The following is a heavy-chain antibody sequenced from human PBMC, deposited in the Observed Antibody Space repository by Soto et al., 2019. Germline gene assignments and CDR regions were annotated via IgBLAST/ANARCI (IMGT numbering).Heavy chain of an antibody. V-gene: IGHV3-72*01. J-gene: IGHJ5*02. CDR1: GFSFSDRY. CDR3: ATRDLVEKFDP. CDR2: IRNKANSYST. Sequence: PGGSLRLSCAASGFSFSDRYMDWVRQAPGEGLEWVGRIRNKANSYSTEYAPSVKGRFTISRDDSKNLLYLQMNSLKTEDTAVYYCATRDLVEKFDPWGQGTLVTVSS.